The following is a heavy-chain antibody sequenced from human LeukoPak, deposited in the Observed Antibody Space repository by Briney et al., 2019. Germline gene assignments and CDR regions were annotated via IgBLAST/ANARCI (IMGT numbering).Heavy chain of an antibody. CDR1: GFTFSTYG. Sequence: SGGSLRLSCAASGFTFSTYGMHWVRQDPGKGLEWVAVISYDGSNEYYADSVKGRFTISRDNSKNTLYLQMSSLRAEDTAVYYCAKEFNRGLPDYWGQGTLVTVPS. D-gene: IGHD2-21*01. CDR3: AKEFNRGLPDY. J-gene: IGHJ4*02. V-gene: IGHV3-30*18. CDR2: ISYDGSNE.